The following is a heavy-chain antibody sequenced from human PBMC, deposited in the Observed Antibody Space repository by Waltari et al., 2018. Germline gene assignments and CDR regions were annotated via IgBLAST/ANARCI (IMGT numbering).Heavy chain of an antibody. V-gene: IGHV3-30*01. CDR1: GFTFSRYA. CDR3: ARGGQLWSTFDY. J-gene: IGHJ4*02. D-gene: IGHD5-18*01. Sequence: QVQLVESGGGVVQPGRSLRHSCAASGFTFSRYAMHWVRPAPGKGLEWVAVISYDGSNKYYADSVKGRFTISRDNSKNTLYLQMNSLRAEDTAVYYCARGGQLWSTFDYWGQGTLVTVSS. CDR2: ISYDGSNK.